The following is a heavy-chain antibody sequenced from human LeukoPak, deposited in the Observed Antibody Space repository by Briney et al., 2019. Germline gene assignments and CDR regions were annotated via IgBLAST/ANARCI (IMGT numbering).Heavy chain of an antibody. CDR1: GYTFTSYD. CDR2: MNPNSGNT. D-gene: IGHD2-2*01. J-gene: IGHJ6*03. Sequence: ASVKVSCKASGYTFTSYDINWARQATGQGLEWMGWMNPNSGNTGYAQKFQGRVTMTRNTSISTAYMELSSLRSEDTAVYYCARGRDARAISYYYYYMDVWGKGTTVTVSS. CDR3: ARGRDARAISYYYYYMDV. V-gene: IGHV1-8*01.